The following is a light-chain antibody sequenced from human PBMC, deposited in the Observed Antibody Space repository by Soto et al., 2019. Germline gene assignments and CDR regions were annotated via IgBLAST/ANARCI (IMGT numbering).Light chain of an antibody. CDR3: QQRSNWPKT. CDR1: QSVSSF. V-gene: IGKV3-11*01. J-gene: IGKJ1*01. Sequence: IALAHSPASLSLSPSERATLSCMASQSVSSFLAWYQQKPGQARRLLIYDASKRAIGIPARFSGSGSGTDFTLTISSLEPEDFAVYYCQQRSNWPKTFGQGTMVEI. CDR2: DAS.